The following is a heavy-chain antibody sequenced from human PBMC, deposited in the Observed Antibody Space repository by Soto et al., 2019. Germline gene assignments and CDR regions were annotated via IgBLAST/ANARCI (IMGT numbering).Heavy chain of an antibody. CDR1: GFTFSSYA. D-gene: IGHD3-10*01. CDR3: AKGRTYYGSGSYYKYYFDY. V-gene: IGHV3-23*01. CDR2: ISGSGGST. J-gene: IGHJ4*02. Sequence: GGSLRLSCAASGFTFSSYAMSWVRQAPGKGLEWVSAISGSGGSTYYADSVKGRFTISRDNSKNTLYLQMNSLRAEDTAVYYCAKGRTYYGSGSYYKYYFDYWGQGTLVTVSS.